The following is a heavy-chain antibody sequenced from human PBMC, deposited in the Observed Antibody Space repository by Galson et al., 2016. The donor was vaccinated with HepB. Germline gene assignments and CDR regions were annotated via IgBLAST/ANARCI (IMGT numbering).Heavy chain of an antibody. Sequence: SLRLSCAASGFTFSNYWMSWVRQAPGEGLEWLVNIKQDGTQKDYVDSVKGRFTISRDNAKNSLYLQMNSLRAEDTAMYYCVELSVVWGQGTLVTVSS. J-gene: IGHJ4*02. CDR1: GFTFSNYW. V-gene: IGHV3-7*01. CDR2: IKQDGTQK. D-gene: IGHD1-7*01. CDR3: VELSVV.